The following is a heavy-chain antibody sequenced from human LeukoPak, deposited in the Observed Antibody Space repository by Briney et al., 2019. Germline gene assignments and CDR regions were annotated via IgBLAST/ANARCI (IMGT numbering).Heavy chain of an antibody. V-gene: IGHV1-8*03. Sequence: ASVKVSCKASGYTFTSYDINWVRQATGQGLEWMGWMNPNSGNTGYAQKFQGRVTITRNTSISTAYMELSSLRSEDTAVYYCARVYYDFWSGFDHRSAFDIWGQGTMVTVSS. D-gene: IGHD3-3*01. CDR2: MNPNSGNT. CDR3: ARVYYDFWSGFDHRSAFDI. CDR1: GYTFTSYD. J-gene: IGHJ3*02.